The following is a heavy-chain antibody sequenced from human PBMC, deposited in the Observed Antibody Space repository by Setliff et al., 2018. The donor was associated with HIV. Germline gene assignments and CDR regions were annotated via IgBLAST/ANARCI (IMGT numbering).Heavy chain of an antibody. Sequence: PGGSLRLSCAASGFTFSGSPIHWVRQASGKGLEWLGRIKTRADNYATAYAASVKGRFTISRDDSMNTAYLQMNSLKIEDTAVYYCTRPQYFYDIGGPDYWGQGTLVTVSS. CDR1: GFTFSGSP. CDR3: TRPQYFYDIGGPDY. D-gene: IGHD3-22*01. V-gene: IGHV3-73*01. CDR2: IKTRADNYAT. J-gene: IGHJ4*02.